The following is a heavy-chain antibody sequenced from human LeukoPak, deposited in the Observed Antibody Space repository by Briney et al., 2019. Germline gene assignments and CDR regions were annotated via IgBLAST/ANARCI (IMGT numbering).Heavy chain of an antibody. Sequence: ASVTVSCKASGYTFTNYYIHWVRQAPGQGLEWMGIINPSGSSTSYAQKFQGRVTMTRDTSTSTVYMELSSLRSEDTAVYYCAGGTTNTKGAFDMRGQGTMVTVSS. CDR2: INPSGSST. J-gene: IGHJ3*02. CDR3: AGGTTNTKGAFDM. CDR1: GYTFTNYY. V-gene: IGHV1-46*01. D-gene: IGHD2-8*01.